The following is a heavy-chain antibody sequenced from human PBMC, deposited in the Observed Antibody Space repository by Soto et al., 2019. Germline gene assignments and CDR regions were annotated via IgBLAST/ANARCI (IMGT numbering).Heavy chain of an antibody. D-gene: IGHD5-18*01. CDR3: ARDRGYNCYDY. Sequence: EVQLVESGGDLVQPGGSLRLSCSASGFSFSNSWMTWVRQAPGKGLEWVANIDAGGNEKHIVDSVKARFTIFRDNAKSSLYLQMNSLRVDDTAMYYCARDRGYNCYDYCGQGTVVTVSS. CDR1: GFSFSNSW. V-gene: IGHV3-7*05. J-gene: IGHJ4*02. CDR2: IDAGGNEK.